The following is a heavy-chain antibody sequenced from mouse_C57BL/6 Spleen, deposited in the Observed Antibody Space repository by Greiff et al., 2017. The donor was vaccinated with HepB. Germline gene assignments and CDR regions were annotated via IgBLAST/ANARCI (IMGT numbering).Heavy chain of an antibody. D-gene: IGHD2-12*01. J-gene: IGHJ2*01. CDR3: ARRGYYSNIYYFDY. CDR2: INPYNGGT. V-gene: IGHV1-19*01. CDR1: GYTFTDYY. Sequence: EVKLVESGPVLVKPGASVKMSCKASGYTFTDYYMNWVKQSHGKSLEWIGVINPYNGGTSYNQKFKGKATLTVDKSSSTAYMELNSLTSEDSAVYYCARRGYYSNIYYFDYWGQGTTLTVSS.